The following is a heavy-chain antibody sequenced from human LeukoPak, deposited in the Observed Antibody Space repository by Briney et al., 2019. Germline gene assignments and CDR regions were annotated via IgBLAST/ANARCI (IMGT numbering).Heavy chain of an antibody. J-gene: IGHJ3*02. V-gene: IGHV3-53*01. D-gene: IGHD6-13*01. CDR1: GFTVSSNY. CDR3: ARALLPAAGYDAIDI. Sequence: PGGSLRLSCAASGFTVSSNYMSWVRQAPGKGLEWGSVIYSGGSTYYADSVKGRFTISRDNSKNTLYLQMNSLRAEDTAVYYCARALLPAAGYDAIDIWGQGTMVTVSS. CDR2: IYSGGST.